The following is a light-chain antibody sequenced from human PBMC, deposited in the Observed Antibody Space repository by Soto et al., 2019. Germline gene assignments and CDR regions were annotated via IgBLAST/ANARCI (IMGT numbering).Light chain of an antibody. CDR2: DNN. CDR1: TFNIGNNF. V-gene: IGLV1-51*01. CDR3: GTWDNSLSAYV. J-gene: IGLJ1*01. Sequence: QSVLTQPPSVSAAPGQKVTISCSGSTFNIGNNFVSWCQQLPGTAPKVLIYDNNQRPSGIPDRFSASKSGTSATLGITGLQTGDEADYYCGTWDNSLSAYVFGTGTKVTVL.